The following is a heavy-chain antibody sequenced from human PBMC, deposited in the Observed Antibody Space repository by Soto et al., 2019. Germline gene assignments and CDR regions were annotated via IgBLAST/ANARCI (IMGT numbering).Heavy chain of an antibody. V-gene: IGHV3-48*01. CDR3: ARGQCSGCSCYPNKKKNRGGYYYYYMDV. Sequence: GGSLRLSCAASGFTFSSYSMNWVRQAPGKGLEWVSYISSSISTIYYAESVKGRFNISKDNAKNSLYLQMNSLRAEDTAVYYCARGQCSGCSCYPNKKKNRGGYYYYYMDVWGKGTTVTVSS. J-gene: IGHJ6*03. CDR2: ISSSISTI. D-gene: IGHD2-15*01. CDR1: GFTFSSYS.